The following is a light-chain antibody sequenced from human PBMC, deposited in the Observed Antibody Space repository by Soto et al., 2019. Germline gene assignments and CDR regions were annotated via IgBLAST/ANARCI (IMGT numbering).Light chain of an antibody. CDR3: CSYAGSGTWV. CDR2: EVT. J-gene: IGLJ3*02. CDR1: SSDVGSYNL. Sequence: QSALTQPASVSVSPGQSITISCTGTSSDVGSYNLVSWYQQHPGKAPKFMISEVTKRPSGVSTRFSGSKSGNTASLTISGLQAEDESDYYCCSYAGSGTWVFGGGTKLTVL. V-gene: IGLV2-23*02.